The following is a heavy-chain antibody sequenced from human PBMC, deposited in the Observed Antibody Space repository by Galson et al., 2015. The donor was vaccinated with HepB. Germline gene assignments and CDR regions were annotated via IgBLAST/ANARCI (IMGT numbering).Heavy chain of an antibody. V-gene: IGHV6-1*01. J-gene: IGHJ6*02. CDR1: GDSVSNIRGI. D-gene: IGHD3-16*01. Sequence: CAISGDSVSNIRGIWNWIRQSPSRGLEWLGRTYYRSKWYYDYAVSVKGRININPDTAKNQFALQLNSVTPEDTAVYYCARDLRIGDHYYYNGMDVWGQGTTVTVSS. CDR2: TYYRSKWYY. CDR3: ARDLRIGDHYYYNGMDV.